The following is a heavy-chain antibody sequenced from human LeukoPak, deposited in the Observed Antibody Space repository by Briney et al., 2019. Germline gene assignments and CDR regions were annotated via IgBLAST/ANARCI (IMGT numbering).Heavy chain of an antibody. CDR1: GGSFSGYY. CDR2: INHSGST. J-gene: IGHJ4*02. D-gene: IGHD2-2*01. Sequence: PSETLSLTCAVYGGSFSGYYWSWIRLPPGKGLEWIGEINHSGSTNYNPSLKSRVTISVDTSKNQFSLKLSSVTAADTAVYYCARGRPRSVVPTAPFDYWGQGTLVTVSS. V-gene: IGHV4-34*01. CDR3: ARGRPRSVVPTAPFDY.